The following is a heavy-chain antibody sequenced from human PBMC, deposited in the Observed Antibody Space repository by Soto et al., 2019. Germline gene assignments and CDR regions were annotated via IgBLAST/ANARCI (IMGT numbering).Heavy chain of an antibody. CDR3: ERYAFHKVTTYFDY. CDR1: GGSISSYY. V-gene: IGHV4-59*01. D-gene: IGHD4-17*01. J-gene: IGHJ4*02. CDR2: IYYSGST. Sequence: KPSETLSLTCTVSGGSISSYYWSWIRQPPGKGLEWIGYIYYSGSTNYNPSLKSRVTISVDTSKNQFSLKLSSVTAADTAVYYCERYAFHKVTTYFDYWGQGTLVTVSS.